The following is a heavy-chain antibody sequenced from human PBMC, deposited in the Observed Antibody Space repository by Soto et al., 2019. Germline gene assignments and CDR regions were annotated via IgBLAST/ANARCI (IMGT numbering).Heavy chain of an antibody. D-gene: IGHD3-10*01. CDR2: ISWNNNK. Sequence: QITLKESGPTLVNPTQTLTLTCTFSGFLLNSTGVGVGWIRQPPGKALEWLALISWNNNKLYSPSLRTRLSITKDTSKNQVVLTVTNMDPEDTGTYYCAHRRLVRGSNWFDPWGQGTLVIVSS. J-gene: IGHJ5*02. CDR3: AHRRLVRGSNWFDP. V-gene: IGHV2-5*01. CDR1: GFLLNSTGVG.